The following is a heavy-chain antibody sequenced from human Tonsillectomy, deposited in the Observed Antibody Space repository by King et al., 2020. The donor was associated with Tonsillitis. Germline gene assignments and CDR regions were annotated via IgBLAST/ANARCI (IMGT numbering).Heavy chain of an antibody. CDR3: AGVRREGYSSAFDI. J-gene: IGHJ3*02. D-gene: IGHD3-22*01. CDR1: GYTFATYH. CDR2: LNPTGGDT. Sequence: VQLVESGAEVTKPGASLKVSCKASGYTFATYHIHWVRQAPGQGLEWMGALNPTGGDTTYARKFQGRVTMTSDTSTATVSMDLRSLRPEDTAIYYCAGVRREGYSSAFDIWGQGNMVTVSS. V-gene: IGHV1-46*01.